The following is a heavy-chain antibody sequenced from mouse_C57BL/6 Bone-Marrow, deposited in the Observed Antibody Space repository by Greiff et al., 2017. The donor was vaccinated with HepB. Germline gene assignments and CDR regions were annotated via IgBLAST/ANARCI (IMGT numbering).Heavy chain of an antibody. D-gene: IGHD2-10*01. V-gene: IGHV1-15*01. CDR1: GYTFTDYE. Sequence: QVQLQQSGAELVRPGASVTLSCKASGYTFTDYEMHWVKQTPVHGLEWIGAIDPETGGTAYNQKFKGKAILTADTSSNTAYLQLSSLTSEYTAVYYCTTPSYSLDYWGQGTTLTVSS. CDR2: IDPETGGT. J-gene: IGHJ2*01. CDR3: TTPSYSLDY.